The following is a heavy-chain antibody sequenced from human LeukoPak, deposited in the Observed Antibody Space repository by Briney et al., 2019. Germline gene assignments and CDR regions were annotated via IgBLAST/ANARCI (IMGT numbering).Heavy chain of an antibody. Sequence: GGPLRLSCAASGFTFSSYSMNWVRQAPGKGLEWVSSISSSSSYIYYADSVKGRFTISRDNAKNSLYLQMNSLRAEDTAVYYCAREHLPPYEGPFDYWGQGTLVTVSS. J-gene: IGHJ4*02. CDR3: AREHLPPYEGPFDY. V-gene: IGHV3-21*01. CDR2: ISSSSSYI. D-gene: IGHD3-3*01. CDR1: GFTFSSYS.